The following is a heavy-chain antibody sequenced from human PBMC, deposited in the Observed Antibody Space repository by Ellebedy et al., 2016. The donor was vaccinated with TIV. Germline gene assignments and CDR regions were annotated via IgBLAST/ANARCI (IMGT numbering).Heavy chain of an antibody. CDR2: ISSSSSSI. J-gene: IGHJ2*01. CDR3: ARASGSYSRGIFDL. Sequence: ETLSLTCAASGFTFSTYSMNWVRQAPGKGLEWVSSISSSSSSISYADSVEGRFTISRDNAKNSLYLQMNSLRGEDTAVYYCARASGSYSRGIFDLWGRGTLVTVSS. CDR1: GFTFSTYS. D-gene: IGHD1-26*01. V-gene: IGHV3-21*01.